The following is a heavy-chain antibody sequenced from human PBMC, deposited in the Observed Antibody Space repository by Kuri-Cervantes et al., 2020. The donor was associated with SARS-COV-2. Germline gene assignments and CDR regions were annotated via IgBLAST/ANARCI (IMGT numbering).Heavy chain of an antibody. CDR2: SNAGNGNT. J-gene: IGHJ6*03. CDR1: GYTFTSYA. Sequence: ASVKVSCKASGYTFTSYAMHWVRQAPGQRLEWMGWSNAGNGNTEYSQEFQGRVTITRDTSASTAYMELSSLRSEDTAVYYCASGVLKPTQSYYMDVWGKGTTVTVSS. V-gene: IGHV1-3*02. D-gene: IGHD1-1*01. CDR3: ASGVLKPTQSYYMDV.